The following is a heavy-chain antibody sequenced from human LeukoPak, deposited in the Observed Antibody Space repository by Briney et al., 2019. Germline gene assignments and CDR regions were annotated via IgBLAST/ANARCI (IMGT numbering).Heavy chain of an antibody. Sequence: SETLSLTCSVSGVSISDYHWLWIRQPPPKGLDWMGYFSYSGSTRYNPSLKSRVTMSVDTSKNQFSLRLNSVAAADTAVYYCARMYSGTSYYFDFWGQGTLVTVSS. CDR3: ARMYSGTSYYFDF. CDR1: GVSISDYH. V-gene: IGHV4-59*01. CDR2: FSYSGST. D-gene: IGHD1-26*01. J-gene: IGHJ4*02.